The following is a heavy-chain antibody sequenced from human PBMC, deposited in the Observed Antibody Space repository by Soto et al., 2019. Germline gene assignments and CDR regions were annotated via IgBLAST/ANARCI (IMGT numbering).Heavy chain of an antibody. D-gene: IGHD3-10*01. Sequence: QVQLVQSGAEVKKPGASVKVSCKASGYTFTSYTIHWVRQAPGQRLEWMGWINAGNGNTKYSQKFQGRVTITRDTSASAAYMDLSSLRSEDTAVYYYARPSMVRGPDYFDYWGQGTLVTVSS. J-gene: IGHJ4*02. CDR1: GYTFTSYT. CDR3: ARPSMVRGPDYFDY. V-gene: IGHV1-3*01. CDR2: INAGNGNT.